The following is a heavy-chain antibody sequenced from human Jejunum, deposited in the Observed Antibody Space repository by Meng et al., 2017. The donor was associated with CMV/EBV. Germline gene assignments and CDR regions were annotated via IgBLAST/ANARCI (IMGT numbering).Heavy chain of an antibody. J-gene: IGHJ4*02. CDR2: INPNSGAT. D-gene: IGHD2-21*02. V-gene: IGHV1-2*02. CDR3: ARDSIGDSYFDY. Sequence: SGYSFTGYYLHWVRQAPGQGLEWLGWINPNSGATSYAQNFQDRVTMTRDTSISTAYMELNRLRSDDTAVYYCARDSIGDSYFDYWGQGKAVTVSS. CDR1: GYSFTGYY.